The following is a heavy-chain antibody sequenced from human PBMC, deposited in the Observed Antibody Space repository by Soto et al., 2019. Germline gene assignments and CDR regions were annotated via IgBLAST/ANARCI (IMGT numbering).Heavy chain of an antibody. CDR3: ARGRPVSFY. Sequence: PSETLSLTCAVYGGSFSGYYWSWIRQPPGKGLEWIGEINHSGSTNYNLSLKGRVTISVDTSKNQFSLKLSSVTAADTAVYYCARGRPVSFYWGQGTLVTVSS. J-gene: IGHJ4*02. CDR1: GGSFSGYY. D-gene: IGHD3-16*01. V-gene: IGHV4-34*01. CDR2: INHSGST.